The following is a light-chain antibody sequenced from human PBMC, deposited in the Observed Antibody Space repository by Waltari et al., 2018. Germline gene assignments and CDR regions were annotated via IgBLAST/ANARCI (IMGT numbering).Light chain of an antibody. V-gene: IGLV2-14*03. CDR2: DVS. CDR1: SSDVGRYNY. Sequence: QSALTQPASVSGSPGQSITISCTGTSSDVGRYNYVSWYQQHPGKALKLMIYDVSDRPSGISDRFSGSKSANTASLTISGLQAEDDADYFCCSYASSSSTPFVFGSGTKVTVL. J-gene: IGLJ1*01. CDR3: CSYASSSSTPFV.